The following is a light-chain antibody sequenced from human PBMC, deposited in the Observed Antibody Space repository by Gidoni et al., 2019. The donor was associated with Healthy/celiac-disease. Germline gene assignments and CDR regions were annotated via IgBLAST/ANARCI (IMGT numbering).Light chain of an antibody. Sequence: DIQLTQSPSSLSASVGDSVTITCKASQSISNYLNWYQQKPGKAPKLLIYDASNLETGVPSRFSGSGSGTDFTFTISSLQPEDIATYYCQQNDNLPLTFGGGTKVEIK. CDR1: QSISNY. CDR3: QQNDNLPLT. V-gene: IGKV1-33*01. CDR2: DAS. J-gene: IGKJ4*01.